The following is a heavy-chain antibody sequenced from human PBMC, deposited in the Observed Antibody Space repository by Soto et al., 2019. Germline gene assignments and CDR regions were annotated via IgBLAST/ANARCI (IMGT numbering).Heavy chain of an antibody. CDR2: IIPIFRTP. CDR3: ARDKERQRLGGKYYYAMDI. V-gene: IGHV1-69*12. J-gene: IGHJ6*02. CDR1: GGTFNTFA. D-gene: IGHD5-12*01. Sequence: QVQLVQSGAEVKKPGSSVKVSCKASGGTFNTFAISWVRQAPGQGFEWLGGIIPIFRTPDYAQKFQGRVTIIADESASTAYMERSSLRSEDTAVYYCARDKERQRLGGKYYYAMDIWGQGTTVTVSS.